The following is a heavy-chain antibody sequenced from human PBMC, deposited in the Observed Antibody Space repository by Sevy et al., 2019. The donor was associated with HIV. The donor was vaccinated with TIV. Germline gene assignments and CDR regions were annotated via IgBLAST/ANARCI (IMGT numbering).Heavy chain of an antibody. CDR1: GFTFSSYG. J-gene: IGHJ4*02. Sequence: GGSLRLSCAASGFTFSSYGMHWVRQAPGKGLEWVAVISYDGSNKYYADSVKGRFTISRDNSKNTLYLQMNSLRAEDTAVYYCAKDWELRLAYYFDYWCQGTLVTVSS. CDR3: AKDWELRLAYYFDY. V-gene: IGHV3-30*18. CDR2: ISYDGSNK. D-gene: IGHD3-10*01.